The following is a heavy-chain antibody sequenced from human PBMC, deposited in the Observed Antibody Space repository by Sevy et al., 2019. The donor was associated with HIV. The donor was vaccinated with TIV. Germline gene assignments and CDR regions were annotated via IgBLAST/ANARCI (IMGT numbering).Heavy chain of an antibody. CDR3: XXXXXXXXXLYYFDX. V-gene: IGHV3-30*02. CDR1: GFTFSNYA. Sequence: GGSLRLSCVASGFTFSNYAMHWVRQAPGKGLEWVAFIRYDGTHKAYGDPVKGRLTISRDNAKNTVYLQMTSLRPEDXXXXXXXXXXXXXXXLYYFDXWGQGNLVTVS. CDR2: IRYDGTHK. J-gene: IGHJ4*02.